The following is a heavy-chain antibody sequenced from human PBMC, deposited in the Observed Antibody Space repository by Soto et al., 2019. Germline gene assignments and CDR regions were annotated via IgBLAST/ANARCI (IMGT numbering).Heavy chain of an antibody. CDR2: INHSGST. J-gene: IGHJ5*02. CDR1: GGSFGVYY. D-gene: IGHD1-1*01. CDR3: ARGVKTKTGPSRRTWFDP. Sequence: SETLSPTCPVYGGSFGVYYCSWIRQLPGKGLGWMGEINHSGSTNYNPSLTSQVTISVDTSKTQFSLKLSSVTVENKAVYYCARGVKTKTGPSRRTWFDPWGQGTLVTVSS. V-gene: IGHV4-34*01.